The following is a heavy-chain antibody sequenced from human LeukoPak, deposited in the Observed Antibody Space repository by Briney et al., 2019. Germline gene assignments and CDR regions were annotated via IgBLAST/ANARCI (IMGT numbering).Heavy chain of an antibody. CDR2: ISGDSRNI. V-gene: IGHV3-23*01. CDR3: AKSTRRGDPNWFDP. Sequence: PGGSLRLSCAASGFTFSNYAMNWVRQGPGKGLEWASAISGDSRNIYYSDPVKGRFTISRDNSKNTLYLQMSSLRAEDTAMYYCAKSTRRGDPNWFDPWGQGTLVTVSS. D-gene: IGHD4-17*01. CDR1: GFTFSNYA. J-gene: IGHJ5*02.